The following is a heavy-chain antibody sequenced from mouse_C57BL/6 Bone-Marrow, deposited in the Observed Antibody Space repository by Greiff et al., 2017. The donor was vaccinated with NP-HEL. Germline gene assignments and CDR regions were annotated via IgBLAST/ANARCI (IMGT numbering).Heavy chain of an antibody. CDR1: GFTFSDYY. Sequence: EVNLVESEGGLVQPGSSMKLSCTASGFTFSDYYMAWVRQVPEKGLEWVANINYDGSSTYYLDSLKSRFIISRDNAKNILYLQMSSLKSEDTATYYCAREGNYYGSSFYWYFDVWGTGTTVTVSS. V-gene: IGHV5-16*01. J-gene: IGHJ1*03. CDR2: INYDGSST. D-gene: IGHD1-1*01. CDR3: AREGNYYGSSFYWYFDV.